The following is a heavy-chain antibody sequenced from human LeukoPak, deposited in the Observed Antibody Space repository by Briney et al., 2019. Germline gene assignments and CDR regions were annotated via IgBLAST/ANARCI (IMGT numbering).Heavy chain of an antibody. V-gene: IGHV1-69*04. J-gene: IGHJ4*02. CDR1: GGTFSSYA. Sequence: GASVKVSCKASGGTFSSYAISWVRQAPGQGLEWMGRIIPILGIANYAQKFQGRVTITADKSTSTAYMELSSLRSEDTAVYYCARGSEKAYLRDGLPRYWGQGTLVTVSS. CDR2: IIPILGIA. D-gene: IGHD5-24*01. CDR3: ARGSEKAYLRDGLPRY.